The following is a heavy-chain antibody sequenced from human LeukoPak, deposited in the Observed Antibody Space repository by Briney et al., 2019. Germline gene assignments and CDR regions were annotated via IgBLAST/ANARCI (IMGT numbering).Heavy chain of an antibody. Sequence: GGSLRLSCAASGFTFSSYAMSWVRQAPGKGLEWVSAISGSGGSTYYAGSVKGRFTISRDNSKNTLYLQMNSLRGEDRAVYYCAKVPDGREANWFDPWGQGTLVSVSS. CDR1: GFTFSSYA. CDR2: ISGSGGST. CDR3: AKVPDGREANWFDP. J-gene: IGHJ5*02. D-gene: IGHD1-14*01. V-gene: IGHV3-23*01.